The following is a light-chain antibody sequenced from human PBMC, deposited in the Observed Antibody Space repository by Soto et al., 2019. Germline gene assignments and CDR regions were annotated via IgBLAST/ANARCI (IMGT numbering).Light chain of an antibody. CDR1: QSVSSNY. CDR3: QHYGRSPYT. Sequence: EIVLTQSPGTLSLSPGERATLSCRASQSVSSNYLAWYQQKPGQAPRLLIYGASSRATGIPDRFSGSGSGTDFTLTISRLEPEDFAVYYCQHYGRSPYTFGQGTKLAIK. CDR2: GAS. V-gene: IGKV3-20*01. J-gene: IGKJ2*01.